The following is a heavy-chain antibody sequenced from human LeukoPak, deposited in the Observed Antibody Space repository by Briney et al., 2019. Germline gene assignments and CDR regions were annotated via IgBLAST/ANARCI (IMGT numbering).Heavy chain of an antibody. D-gene: IGHD2-2*01. Sequence: ASVKVSCKASGYTFTGYCMHWVRQAPGQGLEWMGWINPNSGGTNYAQKFQGRVTMTRDTSISTAYMELSRLRSDDTAVYYCARVDQDIVVVPAATAFDYWGQGTLVTVSP. CDR3: ARVDQDIVVVPAATAFDY. CDR1: GYTFTGYC. J-gene: IGHJ4*02. CDR2: INPNSGGT. V-gene: IGHV1-2*02.